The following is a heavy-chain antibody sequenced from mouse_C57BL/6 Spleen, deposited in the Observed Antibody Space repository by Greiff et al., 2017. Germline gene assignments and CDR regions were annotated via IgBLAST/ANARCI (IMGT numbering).Heavy chain of an antibody. D-gene: IGHD2-5*01. CDR3: AREGSNYVRAMDY. J-gene: IGHJ4*01. CDR2: IYPGSGST. Sequence: QVQLQQPGAELVKPGASVKMSCKASGYTFTSYWITWVKQRPGQGLEWIGDIYPGSGSTNYNEKFKSKATLTVDTSSSTADMQLSSLTSEDSAVYYCAREGSNYVRAMDYWGQGTSVTVSA. CDR1: GYTFTSYW. V-gene: IGHV1-55*01.